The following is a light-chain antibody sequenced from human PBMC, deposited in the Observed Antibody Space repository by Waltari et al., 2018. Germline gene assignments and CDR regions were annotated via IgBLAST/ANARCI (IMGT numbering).Light chain of an antibody. V-gene: IGKV2-28*01. CDR2: LGS. J-gene: IGKJ4*01. CDR3: AQVLHTPLT. CDR1: QSLLSSNGNNY. Sequence: DIVMTQSPLSLPVTPGEPASISCRSSQSLLSSNGNNYLDWYLQKPGQSPQLLIYLGSNRASGVPDRFSGSGSDTDFTLKISRVEAEDVGVYYCAQVLHTPLTFGGGTKVEIK.